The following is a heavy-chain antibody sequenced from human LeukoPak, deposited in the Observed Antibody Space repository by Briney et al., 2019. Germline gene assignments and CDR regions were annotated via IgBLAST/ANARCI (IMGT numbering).Heavy chain of an antibody. D-gene: IGHD2-15*01. V-gene: IGHV1-69*05. Sequence: SVKVSCKASGGTFSSYAISWVRQAPGQGPEWMGRIIPIFGTANYAQKFQGRVTITTDESTSTAYMELSSLRSEDTAVYYCARDRGRAAILPPSAYYYYYYYMDVWGKGTTVAVSS. CDR3: ARDRGRAAILPPSAYYYYYYYMDV. J-gene: IGHJ6*03. CDR2: IIPIFGTA. CDR1: GGTFSSYA.